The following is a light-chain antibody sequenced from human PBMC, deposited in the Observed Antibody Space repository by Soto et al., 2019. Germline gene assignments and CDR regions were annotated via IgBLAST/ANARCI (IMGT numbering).Light chain of an antibody. V-gene: IGLV2-14*03. CDR1: SSDVGGYNY. CDR2: DVS. J-gene: IGLJ1*01. CDR3: SSYTSSSTPWV. Sequence: LTQPTSVSWSPGQSIAISCTGTSSDVGGYNYVSWYQHHPGKAPKLMICDVSDRPSGVSNRFSGSKSGNTASLTISGLQAEDEADYYCSSYTSSSTPWVFGTGTKVTVL.